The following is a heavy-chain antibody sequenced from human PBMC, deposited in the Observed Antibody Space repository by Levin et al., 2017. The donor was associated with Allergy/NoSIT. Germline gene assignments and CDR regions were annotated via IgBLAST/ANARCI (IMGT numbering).Heavy chain of an antibody. Sequence: ASVKVSCAASGFTFSSYWMTWVRQAPGKGLEWVANIKQDGSEKYYVDSVKGRFTISRDNAKNSLYLQMNTLRAEDTAVYYCARLDSGSPVGWGQGTTVTVSS. D-gene: IGHD1-26*01. CDR2: IKQDGSEK. V-gene: IGHV3-7*01. CDR1: GFTFSSYW. CDR3: ARLDSGSPVG. J-gene: IGHJ6*02.